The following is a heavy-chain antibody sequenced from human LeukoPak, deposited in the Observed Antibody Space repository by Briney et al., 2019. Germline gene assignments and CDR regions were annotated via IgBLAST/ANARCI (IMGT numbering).Heavy chain of an antibody. D-gene: IGHD1-14*01. CDR2: INWNGGST. J-gene: IGHJ3*02. CDR3: AIRKPALDAFDI. Sequence: GSGGSLRLSCAASGFTFDDYGMSWVRQAPGKGLEWVSGINWNGGSTGYADSVKGRFTISRDNAKNSLYLQMNSLRAEDTAVYYCAIRKPALDAFDIWGQGTMVTVSS. V-gene: IGHV3-20*04. CDR1: GFTFDDYG.